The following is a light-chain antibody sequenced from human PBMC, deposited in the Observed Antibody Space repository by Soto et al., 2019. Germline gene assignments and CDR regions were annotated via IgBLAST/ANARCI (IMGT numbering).Light chain of an antibody. CDR1: TGPVTSGYY. CDR3: LLFYDYDQG. CDR2: STN. Sequence: QTVVTQEPSLPVSPGGTVTLTCSSSTGPVTSGYYPNWFQQKPGQSPRALIYSTNNRHSWTPARFSVSRLGGKAALTLSGVQPEDEAEYYCLLFYDYDQGFCGGTKLTVL. V-gene: IGLV7-43*01. J-gene: IGLJ2*01.